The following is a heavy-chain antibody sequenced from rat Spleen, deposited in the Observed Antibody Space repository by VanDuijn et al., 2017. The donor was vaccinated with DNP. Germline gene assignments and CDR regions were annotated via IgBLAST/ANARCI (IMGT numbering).Heavy chain of an antibody. V-gene: IGHV4-2*01. J-gene: IGHJ3*01. CDR2: INKDSSTI. D-gene: IGHD1-7*01. CDR1: GFNFNDYW. Sequence: EVKLVESGGGLVQPGRSLKLSCAASGFNFNDYWMGWVRQAPGRGLEWIGEINKDSSTINYTPSLKDRFSISRDNAQNTLYLQMSKLGSEDTAIFYCIRAGYYGYMAYWGQGTLVTVSS. CDR3: IRAGYYGYMAY.